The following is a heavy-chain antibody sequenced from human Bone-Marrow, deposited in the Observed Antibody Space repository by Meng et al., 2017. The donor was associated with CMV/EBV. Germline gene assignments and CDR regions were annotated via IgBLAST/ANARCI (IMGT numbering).Heavy chain of an antibody. CDR2: IIPILGIA. J-gene: IGHJ4*02. CDR3: ARGGLRVVVVPAARGLDY. Sequence: SVKVSCKASGGTFSSYTISWVRQAPGQGLEWMGRIIPILGIANYAQKFQGRVTITADKSTSTAYMELSSLRSEDTAVYYCARGGLRVVVVPAARGLDYWGQGTLVTVSS. CDR1: GGTFSSYT. V-gene: IGHV1-69*02. D-gene: IGHD2-2*01.